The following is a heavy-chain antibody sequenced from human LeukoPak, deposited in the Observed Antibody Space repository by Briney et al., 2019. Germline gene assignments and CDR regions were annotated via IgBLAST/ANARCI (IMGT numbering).Heavy chain of an antibody. V-gene: IGHV4-59*01. Sequence: PSETLSLTCSVSGDSISSYYWSWIRQPPGKGLEWSGYIYYSGSTNYNPSLKSRVTISVDTSKNQFSLKLSSVTAADTAVYYCARAVPDGYSPYYFDYWGQGTLVTVSS. J-gene: IGHJ4*02. CDR1: GDSISSYY. CDR3: ARAVPDGYSPYYFDY. CDR2: IYYSGST. D-gene: IGHD5-24*01.